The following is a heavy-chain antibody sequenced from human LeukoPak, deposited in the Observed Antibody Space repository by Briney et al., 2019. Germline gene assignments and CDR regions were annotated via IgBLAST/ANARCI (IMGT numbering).Heavy chain of an antibody. V-gene: IGHV3-53*01. CDR3: ARGRDGVVIIRQRYYYYGMDV. J-gene: IGHJ6*02. D-gene: IGHD3-10*01. Sequence: PGGSLRLSRAASGFTVSSNYMSWVRQAPGKGLEWVSVIYSGGSTYYADSVKGRFTISRDNSKNTLYLQMNSLRAEDTAVYYCARGRDGVVIIRQRYYYYGMDVWGQGTTVTVSS. CDR2: IYSGGST. CDR1: GFTVSSNY.